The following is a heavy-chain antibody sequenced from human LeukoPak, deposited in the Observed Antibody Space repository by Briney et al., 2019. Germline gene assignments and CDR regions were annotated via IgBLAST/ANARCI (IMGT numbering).Heavy chain of an antibody. Sequence: ASVKVSCKASGYAFTGYYMHWVRRAPGHGLEWMGWINPNSGTTNSPQKFQGRVTVTRDTSISTAYMELSRLTSDDTAVYYCARDLGGVYSNSWFPFDYWGQGTLVTVSS. CDR2: INPNSGTT. J-gene: IGHJ4*02. V-gene: IGHV1-2*02. CDR3: ARDLGGVYSNSWFPFDY. CDR1: GYAFTGYY. D-gene: IGHD6-13*01.